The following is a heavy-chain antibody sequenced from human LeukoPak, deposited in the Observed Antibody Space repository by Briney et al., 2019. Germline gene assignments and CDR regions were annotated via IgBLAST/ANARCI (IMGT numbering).Heavy chain of an antibody. Sequence: GASLRLSCAASGFTLSSYAMSWVRQAPGKGLEWVSAISGSGGSTYYADSVKGRFTISRDNSKNTLYLQMNSLRAEDTAVYYCAKVHSSGYYYPLSWFDPWGQGTLVTVSS. CDR2: ISGSGGST. CDR3: AKVHSSGYYYPLSWFDP. D-gene: IGHD3-22*01. CDR1: GFTLSSYA. J-gene: IGHJ5*02. V-gene: IGHV3-23*01.